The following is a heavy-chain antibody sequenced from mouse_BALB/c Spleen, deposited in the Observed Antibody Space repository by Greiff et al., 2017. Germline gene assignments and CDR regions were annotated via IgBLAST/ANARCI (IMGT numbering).Heavy chain of an antibody. J-gene: IGHJ4*01. Sequence: VQLKESGPGLVKPSQSLSLTCTVTGYSITSDYAWNWIRQFPGNKLEWMGYISYSGSTSYNPSLKSRISITRDTSKNQFFLQLNSVTTEDTATYYCANYYGSSYRAMDYWGQGTSVTVSS. CDR3: ANYYGSSYRAMDY. V-gene: IGHV3-2*02. CDR2: ISYSGST. CDR1: GYSITSDYA. D-gene: IGHD1-1*01.